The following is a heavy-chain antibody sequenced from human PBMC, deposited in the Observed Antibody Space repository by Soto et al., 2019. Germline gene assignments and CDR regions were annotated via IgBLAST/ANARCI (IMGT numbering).Heavy chain of an antibody. CDR1: GFTVTEIY. CDR2: IYNEFT. CDR3: VREPRYCSGGSCSIMGDAFDI. Sequence: EVQLVESGGGLVQPGGSLRLSCVASGFTVTEIYMNWVRQAPGKGLEWVSVIYNEFTDYADSVRGRFSFSTDSSKNALYRQMNSLRAEESAVYYCVREPRYCSGGSCSIMGDAFDIWGQGTMVTVSS. D-gene: IGHD2-15*01. J-gene: IGHJ3*02. V-gene: IGHV3-66*01.